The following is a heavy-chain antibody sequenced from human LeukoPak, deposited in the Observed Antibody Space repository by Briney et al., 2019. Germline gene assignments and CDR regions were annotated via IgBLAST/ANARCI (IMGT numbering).Heavy chain of an antibody. Sequence: SVKVSCKASGGTFSSYAISWVRQAPGQGLEWMGGIIPIFGTANYAQKFQGRVTITADKSTSTAYMELSSLRSEDTAVYYCARDGPYYYDSSGYYDAFDIWGQGTMVTVSS. J-gene: IGHJ3*02. CDR1: GGTFSSYA. D-gene: IGHD3-22*01. CDR3: ARDGPYYYDSSGYYDAFDI. V-gene: IGHV1-69*06. CDR2: IIPIFGTA.